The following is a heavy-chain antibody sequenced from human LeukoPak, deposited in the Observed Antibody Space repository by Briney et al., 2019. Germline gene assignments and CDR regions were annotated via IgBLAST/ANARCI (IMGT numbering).Heavy chain of an antibody. V-gene: IGHV1-24*01. CDR2: FDPEDGET. CDR1: GYTLTELS. CDR3: ATASYYDSSGLHLYYFDY. J-gene: IGHJ4*02. Sequence: ASVKVSCKVSGYTLTELSMHWVRQAPGKGLEWMGGFDPEDGETIYAQKFQGRVTMTEDTSTDTAYMELSSLRSEDTAVYYCATASYYDSSGLHLYYFDYWAREPWSPSPQ. D-gene: IGHD3-22*01.